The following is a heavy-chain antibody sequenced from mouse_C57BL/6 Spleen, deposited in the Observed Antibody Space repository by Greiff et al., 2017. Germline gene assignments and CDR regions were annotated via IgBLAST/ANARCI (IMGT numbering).Heavy chain of an antibody. J-gene: IGHJ3*01. CDR1: GYTFTSYW. D-gene: IGHD3-2*02. CDR3: ARVSSSGPSWFAY. CDR2: IDPSDSYT. V-gene: IGHV1-50*01. Sequence: QVQLQQPGAELVKPGASVKLSCKASGYTFTSYWMQWVKQRPGQGLEWIGEIDPSDSYTNYNQKFKGKATLTVDTSSSTAYMQLSSLTSEDSAVYYCARVSSSGPSWFAYWGQGTLVTVSA.